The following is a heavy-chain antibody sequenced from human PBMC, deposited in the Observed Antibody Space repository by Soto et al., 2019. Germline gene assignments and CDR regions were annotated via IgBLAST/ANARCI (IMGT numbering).Heavy chain of an antibody. CDR3: AHRGGIGGGYCGYFHH. CDR2: IYWDDDK. CDR1: GFSLSTSGVG. J-gene: IGHJ1*01. Sequence: QVTLKESGPALVKPTQPLTLTCTFSGFSLSTSGVGVGWIRQPPGKALAWLALIYWDDDKRDNPSLKSRLTIPKDTSKNQVVLTMTNMYPVDTATYYCAHRGGIGGGYCGYFHHWGQGILVTVSS. V-gene: IGHV2-5*02. D-gene: IGHD2-15*01.